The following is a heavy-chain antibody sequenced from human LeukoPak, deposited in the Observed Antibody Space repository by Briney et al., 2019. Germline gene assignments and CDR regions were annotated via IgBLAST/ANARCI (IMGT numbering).Heavy chain of an antibody. Sequence: ASVKVSCKASGGTFISYAISWVRQAPGQGLEWMGGIIPIFGTANYAQKFQGRVTITADESTSTAYMELSSLRSEDTAVYYCARDQDYGGNGGGFDYWGQGTLVTVSS. V-gene: IGHV1-69*13. CDR1: GGTFISYA. CDR2: IIPIFGTA. CDR3: ARDQDYGGNGGGFDY. J-gene: IGHJ4*02. D-gene: IGHD4-23*01.